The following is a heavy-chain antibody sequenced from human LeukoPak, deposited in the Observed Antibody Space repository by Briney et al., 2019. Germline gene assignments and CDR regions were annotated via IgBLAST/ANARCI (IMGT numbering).Heavy chain of an antibody. V-gene: IGHV3-30*18. CDR2: ISYDGSNK. CDR3: AKFGCSGGSCYPYFEFQH. J-gene: IGHJ1*01. CDR1: GFTFSSYG. D-gene: IGHD2-15*01. Sequence: GRSLRLSCAASGFTFSSYGMHWVRQAPGKGLEWVAVISYDGSNKYYADSVKGRLTTSRDNSKNTLYLQMNSLRAEDTAVYYCAKFGCSGGSCYPYFEFQHWGQGALVTVSS.